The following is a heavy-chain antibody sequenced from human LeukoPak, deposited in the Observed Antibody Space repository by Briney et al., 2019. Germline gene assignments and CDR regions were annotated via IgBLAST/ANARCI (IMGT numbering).Heavy chain of an antibody. J-gene: IGHJ5*02. CDR3: ARAGLGIATKFDP. D-gene: IGHD6-13*01. Sequence: PSETLSLTCTVSGGSISSSSYYWGWIRQPPGKGLEWIGRIYSSGSTNYNPSLKSRVTISVDTSKNQFSLKLSSVTAADTAVYYCARAGLGIATKFDPWGQGTLVTVSS. CDR1: GGSISSSSYY. CDR2: IYSSGST. V-gene: IGHV4-61*05.